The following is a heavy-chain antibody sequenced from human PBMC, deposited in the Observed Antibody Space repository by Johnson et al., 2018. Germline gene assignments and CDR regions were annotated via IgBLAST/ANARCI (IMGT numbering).Heavy chain of an antibody. CDR2: ISWNAGRS. CDR3: TRDQRPGIRRGNYFYMGV. J-gene: IGHJ6*03. CDR1: GITIGRHA. V-gene: IGHV3-20*04. D-gene: IGHD2-21*01. Sequence: VQLVESGGGVVRPGGSLRLSCVASGITIGRHAMSWIRQPPGKGLEWVSGISWNAGRSGYAGSVRGRFTISRDESKNTLYLQMNSLRAEATAVYYCTRDQRPGIRRGNYFYMGVWGKGTTVIVSS.